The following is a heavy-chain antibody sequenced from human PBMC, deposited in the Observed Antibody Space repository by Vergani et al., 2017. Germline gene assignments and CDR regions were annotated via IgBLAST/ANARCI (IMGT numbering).Heavy chain of an antibody. CDR1: GFTFSSYE. V-gene: IGHV3-48*03. CDR3: ASLTYLAGGYYFDY. D-gene: IGHD3-10*01. Sequence: EVQLVESGGGLVQPGGSLRLSCAASGFTFSSYEMNWVRQAPGKGLEWVSYISSSGSTIYYADSVKGRFTISRDNAKNSLYLQMNSLRAEDTAVYYCASLTYLAGGYYFDYWGQGTLVTVSS. J-gene: IGHJ4*02. CDR2: ISSSGSTI.